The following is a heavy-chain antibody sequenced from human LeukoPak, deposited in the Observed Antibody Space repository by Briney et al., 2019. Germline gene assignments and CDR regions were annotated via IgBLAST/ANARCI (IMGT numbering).Heavy chain of an antibody. V-gene: IGHV1-69*04. Sequence: GASVKVSCKASGGTFSSYAISWVRQAPGQGLEWMGRIIPILGTANYAQKFQGRVTITADKSTSTAYMELSSLRSEDTAVYYCARQSYSSGSNWFDPWGQGTLVTVSS. D-gene: IGHD6-19*01. CDR1: GGTFSSYA. CDR3: ARQSYSSGSNWFDP. J-gene: IGHJ5*02. CDR2: IIPILGTA.